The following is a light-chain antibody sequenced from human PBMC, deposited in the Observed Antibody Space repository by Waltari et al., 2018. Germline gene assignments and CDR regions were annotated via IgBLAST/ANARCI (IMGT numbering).Light chain of an antibody. V-gene: IGKV1-39*01. J-gene: IGKJ1*01. CDR3: QQSYITPPT. CDR1: QSISTS. CDR2: VAS. Sequence: DIRMTQSPPSLSASVGDRVTVTCRASQSISTSLNWYQQKAGKAPNLLIYVASSLQSGVPSRFSGSGSGTDFTLTISSLQPEDFATYYCQQSYITPPTFGQGTKVEVK.